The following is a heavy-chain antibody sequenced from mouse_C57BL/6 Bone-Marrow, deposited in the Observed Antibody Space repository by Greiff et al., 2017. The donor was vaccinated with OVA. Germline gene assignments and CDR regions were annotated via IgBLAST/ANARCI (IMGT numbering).Heavy chain of an antibody. D-gene: IGHD2-3*01. CDR3: ARSGWLLHAMDY. J-gene: IGHJ4*01. Sequence: QVQLQQPGAELVKPGASVKMSCKASGYTFTSYWITWVKQRPGQGLEWIGDIYPGSGSTNYNEKFKSKATLTVDKSSSTAYMQLSSLTSEDSAVYYCARSGWLLHAMDYWGQGTSVTVSS. CDR2: IYPGSGST. CDR1: GYTFTSYW. V-gene: IGHV1-55*01.